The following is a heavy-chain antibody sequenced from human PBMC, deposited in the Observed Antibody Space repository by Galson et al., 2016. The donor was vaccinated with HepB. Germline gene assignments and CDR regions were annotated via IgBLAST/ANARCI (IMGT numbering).Heavy chain of an antibody. Sequence: SVKVSCTASGYTITSYYMHWVRQAPGQGLEWMGVIYPSGDTTNYAQRFRGRVTMTRDTSTNTVYMELSSLRSEDTAVYYCVREGLPEVKYFDYWGQGTLVTVSS. D-gene: IGHD2-2*01. CDR1: GYTITSYY. V-gene: IGHV1-46*01. CDR2: IYPSGDTT. J-gene: IGHJ4*02. CDR3: VREGLPEVKYFDY.